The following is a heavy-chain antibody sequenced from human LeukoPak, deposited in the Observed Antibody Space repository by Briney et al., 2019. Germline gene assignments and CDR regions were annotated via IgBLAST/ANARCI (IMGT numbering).Heavy chain of an antibody. Sequence: GGSLRLSCAASGFTFSTYDIHWVRQAPGKGLEWAAFIRYDGSNKYYADSVKGRFTISRDNSKNTLYLQMNSLRAEDTAVYYCAKGYSYYFDYWGQGTLVTVSS. CDR3: AKGYSYYFDY. CDR1: GFTFSTYD. J-gene: IGHJ4*02. CDR2: IRYDGSNK. D-gene: IGHD1-1*01. V-gene: IGHV3-30*02.